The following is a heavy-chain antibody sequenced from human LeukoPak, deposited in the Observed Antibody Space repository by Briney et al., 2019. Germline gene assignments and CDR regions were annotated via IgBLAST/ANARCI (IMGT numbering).Heavy chain of an antibody. CDR3: AKGDYGGDFRYFDY. V-gene: IGHV3-23*01. J-gene: IGHJ4*02. D-gene: IGHD4-23*01. CDR2: ISGSGDNT. CDR1: GFTFNSYA. Sequence: PGGSLRHSCAASGFTFNSYAMSWVRQAPGKGLEWVSSISGSGDNTFYADSVKGRFTISRENSKNTLYLQMNSLRAEDTAVYYCAKGDYGGDFRYFDYWGQGTLVTVSS.